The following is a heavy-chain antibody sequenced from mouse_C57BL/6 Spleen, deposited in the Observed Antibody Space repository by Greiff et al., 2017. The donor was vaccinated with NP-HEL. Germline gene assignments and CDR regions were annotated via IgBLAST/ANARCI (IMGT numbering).Heavy chain of an antibody. D-gene: IGHD2-1*01. J-gene: IGHJ3*01. CDR2: INPSSGYT. CDR1: GYTFNSYW. Sequence: QVQLQQSGAELAKPGASVKLSCKASGYTFNSYWMHWVKQRPGQGLEWIGYINPSSGYTKYNQKFKDKATLTADKSSSTAYMQLSSLTYEDSAVYYCARCYYGNYGWFAYWGQGTLVTVSA. CDR3: ARCYYGNYGWFAY. V-gene: IGHV1-7*01.